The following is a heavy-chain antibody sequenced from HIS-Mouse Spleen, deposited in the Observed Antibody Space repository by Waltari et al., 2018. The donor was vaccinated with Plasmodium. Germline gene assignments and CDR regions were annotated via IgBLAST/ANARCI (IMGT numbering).Heavy chain of an antibody. CDR2: INPNSGGT. J-gene: IGHJ5*02. D-gene: IGHD3-10*01. Sequence: QVQLVQSGAEVKKPGASVKVSCKASGYTFTGYYMHWVRQAPGQGLEWMGWINPNSGGTNYAQKFQGRVTRTRATSISTAYMELSRLSADETALYYCARESKWFGANWFDPWGQGTLVTVSS. CDR1: GYTFTGYY. V-gene: IGHV1-2*02. CDR3: ARESKWFGANWFDP.